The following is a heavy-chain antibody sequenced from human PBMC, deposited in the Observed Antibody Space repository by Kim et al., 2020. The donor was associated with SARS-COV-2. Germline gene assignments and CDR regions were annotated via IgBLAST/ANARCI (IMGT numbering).Heavy chain of an antibody. Sequence: GGSLRLSCAASGFTFSSYAMSWVRQAPGKGLEWVSAISGSGGSTYYADSVKGRFTISRDNSKNTLYLQMNSLRAEDTAVYYCAKISGYSYGNNYRDYWGQGTLVTVSS. D-gene: IGHD5-18*01. CDR1: GFTFSSYA. CDR3: AKISGYSYGNNYRDY. CDR2: ISGSGGST. J-gene: IGHJ4*02. V-gene: IGHV3-23*01.